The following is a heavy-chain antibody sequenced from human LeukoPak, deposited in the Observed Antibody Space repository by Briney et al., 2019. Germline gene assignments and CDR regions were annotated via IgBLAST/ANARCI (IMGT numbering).Heavy chain of an antibody. CDR2: IVPMFGIA. V-gene: IGHV1-69*05. D-gene: IGHD5-24*01. Sequence: GASVKVSCKASGGTFITYGINWVRQAPGQGLEWMGGIVPMFGIANYAQKLEGRVSITTDESSTTAYMELSSLRSEDTAFYYCATTSVRDGFNYFDYWGQGTLVPVSS. CDR3: ATTSVRDGFNYFDY. J-gene: IGHJ4*02. CDR1: GGTFITYG.